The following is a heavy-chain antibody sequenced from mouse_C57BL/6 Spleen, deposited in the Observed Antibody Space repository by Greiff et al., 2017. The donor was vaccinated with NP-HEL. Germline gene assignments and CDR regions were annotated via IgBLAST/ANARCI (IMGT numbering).Heavy chain of an antibody. J-gene: IGHJ4*01. CDR3: ARGYSNYSAMDY. Sequence: QVQLQQPGAELVKPGASVKMSCKASGYTFTSYWITWVKQRPGQGLEWIGDIFPGSGSTNYNEKFKSKATLTVDTSSSTAYMQLSSLTSEDSAVYYCARGYSNYSAMDYGGQGTSVTVSS. CDR2: IFPGSGST. V-gene: IGHV1-55*01. D-gene: IGHD2-5*01. CDR1: GYTFTSYW.